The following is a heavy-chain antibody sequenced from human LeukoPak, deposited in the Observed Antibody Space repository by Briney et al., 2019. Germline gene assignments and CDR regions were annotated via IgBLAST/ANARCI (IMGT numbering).Heavy chain of an antibody. D-gene: IGHD2-2*03. V-gene: IGHV3-43*02. CDR1: GFIFDDYA. J-gene: IGHJ6*02. CDR3: AKDDLDSMDV. CDR2: VSGDGGST. Sequence: GGSLRLSCAASGFIFDDYAMHWVRQAPGKGLEWVSLVSGDGGSTYYADSVKGRFTISRDNSKDSLYLQMNGLKIEDTALYYCAKDDLDSMDVWGQGTTVTVSS.